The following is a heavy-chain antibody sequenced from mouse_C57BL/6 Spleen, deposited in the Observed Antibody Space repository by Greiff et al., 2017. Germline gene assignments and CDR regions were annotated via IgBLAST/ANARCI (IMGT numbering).Heavy chain of an antibody. CDR1: GYTFTSYW. Sequence: QVQLQQPGAELVRPGTSVKLSCKASGYTFTSYWMHWVKQRPGQGLEWIGVIDPSDSYTNYNQKFKGKATLTVDTSSSTAYMQLSSLTSEDSAVYYCASPITGTEAMDYWGQGTSVTVSS. CDR2: IDPSDSYT. J-gene: IGHJ4*01. V-gene: IGHV1-59*01. CDR3: ASPITGTEAMDY. D-gene: IGHD4-1*01.